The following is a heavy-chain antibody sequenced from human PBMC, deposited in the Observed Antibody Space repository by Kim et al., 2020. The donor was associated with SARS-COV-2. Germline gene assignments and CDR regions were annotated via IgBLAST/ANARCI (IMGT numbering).Heavy chain of an antibody. CDR3: AKDREWELLPGGIFDY. Sequence: SVKGRFTISRDNSKNTLYLQMNSLRAEDTAVYYCAKDREWELLPGGIFDYWGQGTLVTVSS. D-gene: IGHD1-26*01. J-gene: IGHJ4*02. V-gene: IGHV3-30*02.